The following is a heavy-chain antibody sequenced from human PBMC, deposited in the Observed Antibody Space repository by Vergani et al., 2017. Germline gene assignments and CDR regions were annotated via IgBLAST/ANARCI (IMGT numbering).Heavy chain of an antibody. CDR1: GFTFSSYA. D-gene: IGHD3-10*01. Sequence: EVQLLESGGGLVQPGGSLRLSCAASGFTFSSYAMSWVRQAPGKGLEWVSAISGSGGSTYYADSVKGRFTISRDNSKNTLYLQMNSLRAEDTAVYYCAKVGGMYGSGSYLPPYLDYWGQGTLVTVSS. CDR3: AKVGGMYGSGSYLPPYLDY. CDR2: ISGSGGST. J-gene: IGHJ4*02. V-gene: IGHV3-23*01.